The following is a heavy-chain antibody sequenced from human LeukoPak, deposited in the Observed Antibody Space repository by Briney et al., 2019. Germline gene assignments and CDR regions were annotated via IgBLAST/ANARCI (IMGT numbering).Heavy chain of an antibody. D-gene: IGHD1-26*01. V-gene: IGHV3-23*01. Sequence: GGSLRLSCTASGFTFSSYAMSWVRQAPGKGLERVSAISGSGGSTCYADSVKGRFTISRDNSKNTLYLQMNSLRAVDTAVYYCAKGTSGTYYHWGQGTLVTVSS. J-gene: IGHJ5*02. CDR2: ISGSGGST. CDR3: AKGTSGTYYH. CDR1: GFTFSSYA.